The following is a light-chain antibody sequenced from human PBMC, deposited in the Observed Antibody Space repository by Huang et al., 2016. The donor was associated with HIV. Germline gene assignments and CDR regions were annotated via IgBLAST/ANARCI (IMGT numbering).Light chain of an antibody. J-gene: IGKJ2*01. CDR1: QRITTN. CDR3: QQYNNWPPYT. CDR2: GAS. Sequence: EIVMTQSPATLSVSPGERATLSCRASQRITTNLAWYQQKPGQAPRLLIYGASNRASGIPARFSGSGSGTEFTLTISSLQSEDFALYYCQQYNNWPPYTFGQGTKLEIK. V-gene: IGKV3-15*01.